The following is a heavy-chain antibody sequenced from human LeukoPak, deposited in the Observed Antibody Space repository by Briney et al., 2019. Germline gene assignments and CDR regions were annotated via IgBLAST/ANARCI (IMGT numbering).Heavy chain of an antibody. D-gene: IGHD1-26*01. CDR2: IYYSGST. CDR3: ARRKKFEWELLRGESFDY. J-gene: IGHJ4*02. Sequence: PSETLSLTCTVSGYSVSSGYYWGWIRQPPGKGLEWTGSIYYSGSTYYNPSLKSRVTISVDTSKNQFSLKLSSVTAADTAVYYCARRKKFEWELLRGESFDYWGQGTLVTVSS. CDR1: GYSVSSGYY. V-gene: IGHV4-38-2*02.